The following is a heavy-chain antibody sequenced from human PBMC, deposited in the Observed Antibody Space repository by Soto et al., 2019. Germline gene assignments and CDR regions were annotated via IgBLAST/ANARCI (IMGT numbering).Heavy chain of an antibody. V-gene: IGHV3-74*01. J-gene: IGHJ4*02. D-gene: IGHD3-10*01. CDR3: ARTSISYGSGGADY. CDR1: GFTFSSYW. Sequence: GGSLRLSCAASGFTFSSYWMHWVRQAPGKGLVWVSRINSDGSSTTYADSVKGRFTISRDNAKNTLYLQMNSLRAEDTAVYYCARTSISYGSGGADYWGQGTLGTVSS. CDR2: INSDGSST.